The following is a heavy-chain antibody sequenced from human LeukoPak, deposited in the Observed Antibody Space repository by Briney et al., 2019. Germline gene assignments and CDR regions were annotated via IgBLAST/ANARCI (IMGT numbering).Heavy chain of an antibody. V-gene: IGHV3-7*01. Sequence: PGGSLRLSCAASGFTSNSYWMNWVRQAPGKGLEWVANVKQDGAEKYYVDSVKGRFTISRDNAKSSLYLQMNSLRAEDTAVYYCASPYCSSTSCSTLHDFWGQGTLVTVSS. D-gene: IGHD2-2*01. CDR3: ASPYCSSTSCSTLHDF. CDR2: VKQDGAEK. J-gene: IGHJ4*02. CDR1: GFTSNSYW.